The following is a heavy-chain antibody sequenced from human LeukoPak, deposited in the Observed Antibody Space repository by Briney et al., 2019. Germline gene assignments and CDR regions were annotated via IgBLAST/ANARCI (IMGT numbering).Heavy chain of an antibody. Sequence: GGSLRLSCAASGFTFSSYAMSWVRQAPGKGLQWVSLIYRGGDTYYADSVKGRFTIYRHNSENTLYLQMSSLRTEDTAIYYCASRMTFGGPGTLVTVSS. CDR2: IYRGGDT. J-gene: IGHJ4*02. CDR3: ASRMTF. CDR1: GFTFSSYA. D-gene: IGHD2/OR15-2a*01. V-gene: IGHV3-53*04.